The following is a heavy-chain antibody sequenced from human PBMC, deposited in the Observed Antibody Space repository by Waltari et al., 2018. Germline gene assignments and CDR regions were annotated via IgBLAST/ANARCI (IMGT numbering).Heavy chain of an antibody. V-gene: IGHV4-61*02. Sequence: QVHLQQSGPGLVKPSQTLSLTCTVSGVSISSGGYFWNWIRQPAGKGLAWIGRIYGRGTTDYNASLDSRVTIAVDTSRNQLSLNVNSVTAADTAVYFCAGFCEYYDSRGFYFGAFDGWGQGTVVTVSS. J-gene: IGHJ3*01. CDR1: GVSISSGGYF. CDR2: IYGRGTT. CDR3: AGFCEYYDSRGFYFGAFDG. D-gene: IGHD3-22*01.